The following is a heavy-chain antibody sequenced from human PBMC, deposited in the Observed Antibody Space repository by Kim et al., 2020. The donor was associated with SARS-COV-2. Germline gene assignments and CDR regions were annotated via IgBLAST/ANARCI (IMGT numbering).Heavy chain of an antibody. CDR2: ISYDGSDK. J-gene: IGHJ4*02. CDR1: DFTFRTYD. Sequence: GGSLRLSCAASDFTFRTYDMHWVRQAPGKGLEWVALISYDGSDKYYADSVKGRFTISRDNSKNTLYLQMNSLRAEDTAVYYCPSIRVRGVHYFDFWGQGTLVTVSS. D-gene: IGHD3-10*01. V-gene: IGHV3-33*05. CDR3: PSIRVRGVHYFDF.